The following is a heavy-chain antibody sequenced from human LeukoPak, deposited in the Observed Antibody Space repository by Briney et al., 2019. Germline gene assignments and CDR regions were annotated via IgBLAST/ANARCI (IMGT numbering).Heavy chain of an antibody. V-gene: IGHV4-59*01. Sequence: SETLSLTCTVSGGSISSYYWSWIRQPPGKGLEWIGYIYHSGSTNYNPSLKSRVTISVDTSKNQFSLKLSSVTAADAAVYYCARDYSRQYSSSWLGAFDIWGQGTMVTVSS. CDR1: GGSISSYY. J-gene: IGHJ3*02. CDR2: IYHSGST. D-gene: IGHD6-13*01. CDR3: ARDYSRQYSSSWLGAFDI.